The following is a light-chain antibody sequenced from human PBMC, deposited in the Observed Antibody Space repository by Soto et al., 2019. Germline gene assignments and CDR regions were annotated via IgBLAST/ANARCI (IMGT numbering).Light chain of an antibody. V-gene: IGLV2-14*01. CDR1: TSDVGGFNY. CDR2: EVR. Sequence: QSALTQPASVSGSPGQSITISCTGTTSDVGGFNYVSWYRQHPGKAPKLMIYEVRNRPSGVSNRFSGSKSGNTASLTISGLQAEDEADYYCSSFSSSTLDVFGTGTKVTVL. J-gene: IGLJ1*01. CDR3: SSFSSSTLDV.